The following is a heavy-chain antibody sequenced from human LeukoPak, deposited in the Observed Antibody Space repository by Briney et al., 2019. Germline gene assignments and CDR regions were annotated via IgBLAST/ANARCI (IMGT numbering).Heavy chain of an antibody. CDR2: INHSGST. V-gene: IGHV4-34*01. D-gene: IGHD2-2*01. CDR1: GGSFSGYY. CDR3: ARISGVNCSSTSCAPGNGMDV. Sequence: SETLSLTCAVYGGSFSGYYWSWIRQPPGKGLEWIGEINHSGSTNYNPSLKSRVTISVDTSKNQFSLKLSSVTVADTAVYYCARISGVNCSSTSCAPGNGMDVWGKGTTVTVSS. J-gene: IGHJ6*04.